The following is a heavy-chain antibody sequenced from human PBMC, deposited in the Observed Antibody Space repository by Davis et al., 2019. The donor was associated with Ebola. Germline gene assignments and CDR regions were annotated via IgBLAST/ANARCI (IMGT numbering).Heavy chain of an antibody. CDR2: ISGSGGST. Sequence: GESLKISCEASGFGFRHYWMHWVRHVPGKGLEWVSAISGSGGSTYYADSVKGRFTISRDNSKNTLYLQMNSLRAEDTAVYYCARGGVEMATVPSDAFEFWGQGTLVTVSS. CDR3: ARGGVEMATVPSDAFEF. J-gene: IGHJ3*01. D-gene: IGHD5-24*01. V-gene: IGHV3-23*01. CDR1: GFGFRHYW.